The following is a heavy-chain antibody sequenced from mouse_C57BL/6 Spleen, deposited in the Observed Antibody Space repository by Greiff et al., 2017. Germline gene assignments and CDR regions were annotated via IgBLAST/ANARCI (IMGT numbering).Heavy chain of an antibody. CDR1: GYTFTSYW. D-gene: IGHD2-10*01. CDR3: ARGAYYGNCGAMDY. CDR2: IDPNSGGT. V-gene: IGHV1-72*01. Sequence: QVQLQQPGAELVKPGASVTLSCKASGYTFTSYWMHWVKQRPGRGLEWIGRIDPNSGGTKYNEKFKSKATLTLDKPSSTAYMQLSSLTSEDSAVYYCARGAYYGNCGAMDYWGQGTSVTVSS. J-gene: IGHJ4*01.